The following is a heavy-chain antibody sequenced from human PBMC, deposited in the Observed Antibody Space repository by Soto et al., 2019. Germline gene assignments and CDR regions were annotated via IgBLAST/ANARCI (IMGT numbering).Heavy chain of an antibody. V-gene: IGHV3-23*01. CDR3: AKDRSRDGYNLD. D-gene: IGHD5-12*01. Sequence: WGSLRLSCAASGFTFISYAIILFRQSPGKGLEWVSAISGSGGSTYYADSVKGRFTISRDNSKNTLYLQMNSLRAEDTAVYYCAKDRSRDGYNLDWGQGTLVTVSS. CDR1: GFTFISYA. J-gene: IGHJ4*02. CDR2: ISGSGGST.